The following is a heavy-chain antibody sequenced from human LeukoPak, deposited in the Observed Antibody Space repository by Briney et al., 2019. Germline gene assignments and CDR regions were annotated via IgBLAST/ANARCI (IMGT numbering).Heavy chain of an antibody. Sequence: GGSLRLSCAASGFTFSSYAMSWVRQAPGKGLEWVSAISGSGGSTYYADSVKGRFTISRDNSKNTLYLQMNSLRAEDTAVYYCAKDHRSIGYFDWLIEHWGQGTLVTVSS. CDR1: GFTFSSYA. V-gene: IGHV3-23*01. CDR3: AKDHRSIGYFDWLIEH. J-gene: IGHJ4*02. D-gene: IGHD3-9*01. CDR2: ISGSGGST.